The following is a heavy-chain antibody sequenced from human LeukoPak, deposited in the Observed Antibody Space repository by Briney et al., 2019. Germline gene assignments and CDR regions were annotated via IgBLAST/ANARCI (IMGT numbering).Heavy chain of an antibody. Sequence: GGSLRLSCAASGFTFSSYWMSWVRQAPGKGLEWVANIKQDGSEKYYVDSVKGRFTISRDNAKNSLYLQMNSLRAEDTAVYYCARDHYDILTGALGDWFDPWGQGTLVTVSS. V-gene: IGHV3-7*03. CDR2: IKQDGSEK. CDR1: GFTFSSYW. J-gene: IGHJ5*02. D-gene: IGHD3-9*01. CDR3: ARDHYDILTGALGDWFDP.